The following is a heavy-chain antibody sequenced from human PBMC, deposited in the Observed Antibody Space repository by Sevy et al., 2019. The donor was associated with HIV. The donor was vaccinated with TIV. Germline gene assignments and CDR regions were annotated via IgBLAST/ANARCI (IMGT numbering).Heavy chain of an antibody. V-gene: IGHV3-74*01. CDR1: GFTFRSYW. CDR2: IDSDGNTA. J-gene: IGHJ4*02. D-gene: IGHD3-16*02. CDR3: TSLTPGDSYHYY. Sequence: GGSLRLSCAASGFTFRSYWMHWVRQAPGKGLVWVSRIDSDGNTATYADSVKGRFTNSRDNTENTLYLQMKSLRLEDTAVYYCTSLTPGDSYHYYWGQGTLVTVSS.